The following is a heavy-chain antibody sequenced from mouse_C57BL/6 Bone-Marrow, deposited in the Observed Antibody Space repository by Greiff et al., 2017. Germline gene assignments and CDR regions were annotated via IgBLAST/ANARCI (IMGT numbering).Heavy chain of an antibody. Sequence: QVQLQQPGAELVMPGASVKLSCKASGYTFTSYWMHWVKQRPGQGLEWIGEIDPSDSYTNYNQKFKGKSTLTVDKSSSTAYMQLSSLTSEDSAVYYCARLERVYGNSFDYWGQGTTLTVSS. CDR2: IDPSDSYT. CDR3: ARLERVYGNSFDY. D-gene: IGHD2-1*01. V-gene: IGHV1-69*01. CDR1: GYTFTSYW. J-gene: IGHJ2*01.